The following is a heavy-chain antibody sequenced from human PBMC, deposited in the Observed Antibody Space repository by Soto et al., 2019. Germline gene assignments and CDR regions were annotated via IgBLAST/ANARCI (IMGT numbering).Heavy chain of an antibody. D-gene: IGHD5-12*01. CDR3: ASPIWLHNSGNFDY. V-gene: IGHV5-51*01. J-gene: IGHJ4*02. Sequence: GESLKISCQGSGYDFNRYWVGWVRQMPGKGLEWMGIIYPADSDTRYSPSFQGKVTISADMSVRTIYLQWGSLKASDTAMYYCASPIWLHNSGNFDYWGQGTPVTVSS. CDR1: GYDFNRYW. CDR2: IYPADSDT.